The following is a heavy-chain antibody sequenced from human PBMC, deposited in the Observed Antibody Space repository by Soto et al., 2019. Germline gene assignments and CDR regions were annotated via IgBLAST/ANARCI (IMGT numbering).Heavy chain of an antibody. D-gene: IGHD3-16*01. Sequence: SETLSLTCTVFGGSVSSGSSYWGWIRQSPGKGLEWIGYIYYNGYTSYNPSLKSRVTISVDTSNNQFSLRLSSVTAADTAVFYCARDRGGITVSSKPLGEWFDPWGQGTLVTVSS. CDR2: IYYNGYT. CDR3: ARDRGGITVSSKPLGEWFDP. J-gene: IGHJ5*02. V-gene: IGHV4-61*01. CDR1: GGSVSSGSSY.